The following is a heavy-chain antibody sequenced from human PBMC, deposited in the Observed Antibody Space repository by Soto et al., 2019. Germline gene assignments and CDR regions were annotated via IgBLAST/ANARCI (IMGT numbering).Heavy chain of an antibody. J-gene: IGHJ2*01. CDR1: GGTFSSYA. D-gene: IGHD6-13*01. CDR2: IIPIFGTA. Sequence: QVQLVQSGAEVKKPGSSVKVSCKASGGTFSSYAISWVRQAPGQGLEWMGGIIPIFGTANYAQKFQGRVTITADESTSTAYMELSSLRSDDTAVYYCARETISSWEGRNWYFDLWGRGTLVTVSS. CDR3: ARETISSWEGRNWYFDL. V-gene: IGHV1-69*01.